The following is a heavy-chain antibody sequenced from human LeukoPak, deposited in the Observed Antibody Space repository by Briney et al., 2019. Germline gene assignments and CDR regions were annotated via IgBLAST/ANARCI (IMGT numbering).Heavy chain of an antibody. CDR1: GYTFTTYV. J-gene: IGHJ6*04. V-gene: IGHV1-3*01. CDR3: VAGHDYGDSTYYYGLDV. D-gene: IGHD4-17*01. CDR2: INAGNGNT. Sequence: ASVKVSCKASGYTFTTYVMHWVRQAPVQRLEWMGWINAGNGNTKYSQKFQGRVTITRDTSASTAYMELSSLRSEDTSVYYCVAGHDYGDSTYYYGLDVWGKGTTVTVSS.